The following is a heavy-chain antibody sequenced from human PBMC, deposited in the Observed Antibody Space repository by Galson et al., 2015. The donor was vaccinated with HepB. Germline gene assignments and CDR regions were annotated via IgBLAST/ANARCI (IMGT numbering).Heavy chain of an antibody. D-gene: IGHD3-10*01. V-gene: IGHV5-10-1*01. CDR3: ARVQLWFGDRDRYGMDV. CDR1: GYSFTSYW. Sequence: QSGAEVKKPGESLRISCKGSGYSFTSYWISWVRQMPGKGLEWMGRIDPSDSYTNYSPSFQGHVTISADKSISTAYLQWSSLKASDTAMYYCARVQLWFGDRDRYGMDVWGQGTTVTVSS. J-gene: IGHJ6*02. CDR2: IDPSDSYT.